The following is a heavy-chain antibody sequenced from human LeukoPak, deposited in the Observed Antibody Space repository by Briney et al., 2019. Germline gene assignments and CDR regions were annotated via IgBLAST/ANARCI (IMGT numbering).Heavy chain of an antibody. CDR2: INHSGST. J-gene: IGHJ4*02. V-gene: IGHV4-34*01. CDR1: GGSFSGYY. CDR3: ARSLYYYASGSYYLDY. Sequence: PSETLSFTCAVYGGSFSGYYWSWIRQPPGKGLEWIGEINHSGSTNYNPSLKSRVTISVDTSKNQFPLKLSSVTAADTAVYYCARSLYYYASGSYYLDYWGQGTLVTVSS. D-gene: IGHD3-10*01.